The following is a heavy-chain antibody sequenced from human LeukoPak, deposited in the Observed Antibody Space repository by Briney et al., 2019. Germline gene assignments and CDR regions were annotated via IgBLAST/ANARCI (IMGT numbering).Heavy chain of an antibody. V-gene: IGHV1-2*02. J-gene: IGHJ4*02. Sequence: GGSVKVSCQASGYTFTGYYMHWVRPAPGQGLAWMGWINPNSGGPNYEQKFQGRGTMTRDTSISADYMELSRLRSDDTAVYYCARADRITIFGVVITLYYWGQVTPVTVSS. CDR1: GYTFTGYY. CDR3: ARADRITIFGVVITLYY. D-gene: IGHD3-3*01. CDR2: INPNSGGP.